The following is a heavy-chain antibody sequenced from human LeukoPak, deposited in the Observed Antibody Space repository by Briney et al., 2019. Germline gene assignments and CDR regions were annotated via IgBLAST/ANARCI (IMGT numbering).Heavy chain of an antibody. CDR1: GLTFSDYY. J-gene: IGHJ4*02. D-gene: IGHD5-18*01. Sequence: PGGSLRLSCAASGLTFSDYYMTWIRQASGKGLEWISYISSSGGTKYYADSVKGRFTISRDNAKNSLYLQMNSLRAEDTAVYYCARGRKYSLGSPFDYWGQGTLVTVSS. CDR3: ARGRKYSLGSPFDY. V-gene: IGHV3-11*01. CDR2: ISSSGGTK.